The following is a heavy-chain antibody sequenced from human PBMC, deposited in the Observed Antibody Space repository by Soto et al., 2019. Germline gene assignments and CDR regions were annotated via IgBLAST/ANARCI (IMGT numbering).Heavy chain of an antibody. Sequence: EVQLLEAGGGLVQPGGSLRLSCAASGFPFSSYAMSWVRQPPGKGLEWVSAISGGGGSTYYADSVKGRFTISRDNSKNTLYLQMNSLRVEDTAVYYCAKDAHAVARSEIDYWGQGTLVTVSS. V-gene: IGHV3-23*01. CDR3: AKDAHAVARSEIDY. CDR2: ISGGGGST. D-gene: IGHD6-19*01. J-gene: IGHJ4*02. CDR1: GFPFSSYA.